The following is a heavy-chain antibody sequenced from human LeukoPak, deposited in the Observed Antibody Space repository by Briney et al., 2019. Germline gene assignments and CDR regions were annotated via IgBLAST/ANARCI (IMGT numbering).Heavy chain of an antibody. D-gene: IGHD2-2*01. CDR1: RFTFSDYY. V-gene: IGHV3-11*01. Sequence: GGSLRLSCAASRFTFSDYYMSWVRQAPGKGLEWISNIAGSGETIYYADSVKGRFTISRDNANNLLFLQMNSLRAEDTAVYYCARDRRPSEYLGLHVWGQGTTVIVPS. CDR2: IAGSGETI. CDR3: ARDRRPSEYLGLHV. J-gene: IGHJ6*02.